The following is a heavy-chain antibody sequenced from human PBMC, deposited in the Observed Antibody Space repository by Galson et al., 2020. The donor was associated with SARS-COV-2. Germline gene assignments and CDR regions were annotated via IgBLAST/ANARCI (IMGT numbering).Heavy chain of an antibody. D-gene: IGHD3-16*01. V-gene: IGHV1-69*06. CDR3: ARGEVQTLDF. J-gene: IGHJ1*01. CDR2: IIHVFATA. CDR1: GYTFTSYY. Sequence: SVTVSCKASGYTFTSYYMHWVRQAPGQGLEWIGGIIHVFATAKYAQKFQGRVTITADKSATTAYLELTSLRSEDTAVYFCARGEVQTLDFWGQGTLVTVAS.